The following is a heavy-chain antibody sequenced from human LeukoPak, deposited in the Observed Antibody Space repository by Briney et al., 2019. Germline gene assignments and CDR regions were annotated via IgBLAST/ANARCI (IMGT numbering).Heavy chain of an antibody. D-gene: IGHD6-19*01. Sequence: ASVKVSCKASGGTVSSYAISWVRQAPGHGLEWMGGIIPIFGTANYAQKFQGRVTITADESTSTAYMELSSLRSEDTAVYYCARVTVAGSHWFDPWGQGTLVTVSS. CDR2: IIPIFGTA. CDR1: GGTVSSYA. CDR3: ARVTVAGSHWFDP. V-gene: IGHV1-69*13. J-gene: IGHJ5*02.